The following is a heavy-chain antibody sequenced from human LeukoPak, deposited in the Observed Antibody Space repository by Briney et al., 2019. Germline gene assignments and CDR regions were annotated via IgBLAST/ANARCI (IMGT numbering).Heavy chain of an antibody. CDR3: ARGPDYYGSGSYPFDY. J-gene: IGHJ4*02. Sequence: SETLSLTCTVSGGSISSYYWSWIRQPPGKGLEWIGYIYYSGSTNYNPSLKSRVTISVDTSKNQFSLKLSSVTAADTAVYYCARGPDYYGSGSYPFDYWGQGTLVTVSS. V-gene: IGHV4-59*01. CDR1: GGSISSYY. CDR2: IYYSGST. D-gene: IGHD3-10*01.